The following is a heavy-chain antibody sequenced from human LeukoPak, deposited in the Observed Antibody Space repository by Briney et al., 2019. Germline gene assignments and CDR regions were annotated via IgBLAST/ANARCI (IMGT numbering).Heavy chain of an antibody. J-gene: IGHJ4*02. CDR1: GFTFSSYE. V-gene: IGHV3-48*03. D-gene: IGHD5-18*01. CDR3: ARGRGYSYGYLDY. CDR2: ISSSGSTI. Sequence: PGGSLRLSCAASGFTFSSYEMNWVRQAPGKGLEWVSYISSSGSTIYYADSVKGRFTISRGNAKNSLYLQMNSLRAEDTAVCYCARGRGYSYGYLDYWGQGTLVTVSS.